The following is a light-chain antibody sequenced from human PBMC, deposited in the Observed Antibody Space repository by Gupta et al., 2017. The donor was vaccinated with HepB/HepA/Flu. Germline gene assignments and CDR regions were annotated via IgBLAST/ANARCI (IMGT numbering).Light chain of an antibody. J-gene: IGLJ2*01. CDR1: SSNIGRTN. Sequence: QSVLSQPPSASGTPGQRVTISCSGSSSNIGRTNVNWYQQLPGTAPKHLIYYNDQRPSGVPDRFSASKSGTSASLVISGLQSEDEADYFCAAWDDSLKDVLFGGGTKLTVL. CDR3: AAWDDSLKDVL. CDR2: YND. V-gene: IGLV1-44*01.